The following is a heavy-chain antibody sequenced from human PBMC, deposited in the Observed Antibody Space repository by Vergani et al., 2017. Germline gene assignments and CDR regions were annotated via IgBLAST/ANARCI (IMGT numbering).Heavy chain of an antibody. V-gene: IGHV5-51*01. CDR3: TRHVPCGDGACLHFDH. Sequence: EVQLVQSGAEVKKPGESLKISCQGSGYSITNYWIAWVRQRPGKGLEWMGNIYPIDSKIAYSPSFQGQAIMSLDKSITTAYLQWRSLKASDTAIYYCTRHVPCGDGACLHFDHWGQGTQVTVSS. J-gene: IGHJ4*02. D-gene: IGHD2-21*01. CDR1: GYSITNYW. CDR2: IYPIDSKI.